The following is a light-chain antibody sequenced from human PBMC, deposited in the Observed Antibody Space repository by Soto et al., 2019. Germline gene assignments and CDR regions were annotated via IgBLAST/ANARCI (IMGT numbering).Light chain of an antibody. CDR3: CSSAPESTYV. Sequence: QSVLAQPASVSGSPGQSITISCTGTSXDVGAYNSVSWYQQLPHKAPQVILYKGTQRPSGVSSRFSGSTPGNAASLTISGLQADDEADYFCCSSAPESTYVFGTGTKVTVL. J-gene: IGLJ1*01. V-gene: IGLV2-23*01. CDR1: SXDVGAYNS. CDR2: KGT.